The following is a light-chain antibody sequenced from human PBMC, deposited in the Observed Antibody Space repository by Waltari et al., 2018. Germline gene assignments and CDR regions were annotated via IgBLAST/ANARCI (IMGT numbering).Light chain of an antibody. CDR1: SSDVGGYNY. CDR3: SSYTSSSTRV. CDR2: DVS. J-gene: IGLJ1*01. Sequence: QSALTQPASVSGSPGQSITISCTGTSSDVGGYNYVSWYQQHPGKAPKLMIYDVSNRPSGVSNRFSGSKPGNTASLTISGLQAEDEDDYYCSSYTSSSTRVFGTGTKVTVL. V-gene: IGLV2-14*01.